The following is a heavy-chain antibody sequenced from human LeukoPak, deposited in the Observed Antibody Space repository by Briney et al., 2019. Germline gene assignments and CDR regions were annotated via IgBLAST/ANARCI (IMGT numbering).Heavy chain of an antibody. CDR3: PRDPEVGATPSWFDP. V-gene: IGHV4-4*07. CDR1: GGSISSYY. CDR2: IYTSGST. Sequence: SETLSLTCTVSGGSISSYYWSWIRQPAGKGLEWIGRIYTSGSTNYNPSLKSRVTMSVDTSKNQFSLELSSVTAADTAVYYCPRDPEVGATPSWFDPWGQGTLVTVSS. D-gene: IGHD1-26*01. J-gene: IGHJ5*02.